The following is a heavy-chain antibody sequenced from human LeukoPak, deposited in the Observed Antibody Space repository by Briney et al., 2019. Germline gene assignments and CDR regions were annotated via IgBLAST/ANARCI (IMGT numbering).Heavy chain of an antibody. Sequence: GASLRLSCAASGFTFSSNSMTWCRQAPGKGLEWVSSISSSSSYIYYADSVKGRFTISRDNAKNSLYLQMNSLGAEDTAVYYCARDLGYCSGGSCFSHFLSDYWGQGTLVTVSS. CDR1: GFTFSSNS. CDR2: ISSSSSYI. J-gene: IGHJ4*02. V-gene: IGHV3-21*01. CDR3: ARDLGYCSGGSCFSHFLSDY. D-gene: IGHD2-15*01.